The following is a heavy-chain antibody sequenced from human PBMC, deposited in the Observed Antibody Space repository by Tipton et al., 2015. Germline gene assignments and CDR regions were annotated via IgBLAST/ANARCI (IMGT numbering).Heavy chain of an antibody. CDR1: GGSISRYY. Sequence: TLSLTCTVSGGSISRYYWAWIRQSPRKGLECLGYINANGSTVYNPSLRSRLAMSMEAPEKQFSLKLSSVATEDTAVYYCAGGAYCSGGSCRDWFDPWGRGTLVTVSS. V-gene: IGHV4-59*01. D-gene: IGHD2-15*01. CDR3: AGGAYCSGGSCRDWFDP. CDR2: INANGST. J-gene: IGHJ5*02.